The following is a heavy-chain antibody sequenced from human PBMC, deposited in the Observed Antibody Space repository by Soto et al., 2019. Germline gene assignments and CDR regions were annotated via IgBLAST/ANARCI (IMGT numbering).Heavy chain of an antibody. CDR3: ARDYDILTGYYKGGYYYYYGMDV. CDR2: IAWNSDII. V-gene: IGHV3-9*01. D-gene: IGHD3-9*01. CDR1: GFSFEDYA. Sequence: GGSLRLSCAASGFSFEDYAMHWVRQAPGKGLEWVSGIAWNSDIIGYADSVKGRFTISRDNGKNSLYLQMNSLRAEDTAVYYCARDYDILTGYYKGGYYYYYGMDVWGQGTTVTVSS. J-gene: IGHJ6*02.